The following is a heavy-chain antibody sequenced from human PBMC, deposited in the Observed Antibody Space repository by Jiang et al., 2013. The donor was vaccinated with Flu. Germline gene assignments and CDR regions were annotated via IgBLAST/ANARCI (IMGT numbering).Heavy chain of an antibody. CDR1: GFRFNNYG. V-gene: IGHV3-30*03. D-gene: IGHD4-17*01. CDR2: ISHDAAQK. J-gene: IGHJ4*02. Sequence: SGGGVVQPGRSLRLSCAASGFRFNNYGMHWVRQAPGKGLEWVAAISHDAAQKYYSDSVKGRFTSSRDNSKNMLYLQMNSLRTEDTAVYFCKTTVTPNFDYWGQGILVTVSS. CDR3: KTTVTPNFDY.